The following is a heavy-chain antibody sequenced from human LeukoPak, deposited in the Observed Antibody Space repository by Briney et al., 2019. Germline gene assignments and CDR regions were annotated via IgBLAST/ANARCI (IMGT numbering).Heavy chain of an antibody. CDR1: GFTFSSSW. V-gene: IGHV3-7*04. J-gene: IGHJ3*01. D-gene: IGHD1-1*01. CDR2: INEVGSDK. CDR3: ARHGNWAFDF. Sequence: GGSLRLSCAASGFTFSSSWMSWVRQAPGKGLEWVATINEVGSDKQYMNSVKGRLSISRDNPKNSLYLQMNSPRAEDTAVYFCARHGNWAFDFWGQGTMVTVSS.